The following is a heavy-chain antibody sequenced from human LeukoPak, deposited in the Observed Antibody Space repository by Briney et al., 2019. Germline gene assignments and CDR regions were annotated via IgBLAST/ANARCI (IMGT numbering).Heavy chain of an antibody. CDR2: ISGSGGST. D-gene: IGHD5-18*01. Sequence: GGSLRLSCAASGFTFSSYAMSWVRQAPGKGVEWVSAISGSGGSTYYADSVKGRFTISRDNSKNTLYLQMNSLRAEDTAVYYCAKSRWDTAMASLDYWGQGTLVTVSS. V-gene: IGHV3-23*01. J-gene: IGHJ4*02. CDR1: GFTFSSYA. CDR3: AKSRWDTAMASLDY.